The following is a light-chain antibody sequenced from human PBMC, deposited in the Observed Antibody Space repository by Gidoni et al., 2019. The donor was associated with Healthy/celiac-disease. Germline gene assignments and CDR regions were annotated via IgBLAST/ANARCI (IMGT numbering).Light chain of an antibody. CDR1: QSVSSSY. CDR2: GAS. J-gene: IGKJ2*01. Sequence: EIVLTQSPGTLSLSPGARATLSCRASQSVSSSYLAGYQQKPGQAPRLLIYGASSRATGIPDRFSGSGSGTDVTLTISRLEPEDFAVYYCQQYGSSPGTFGQGTKLEIK. V-gene: IGKV3-20*01. CDR3: QQYGSSPGT.